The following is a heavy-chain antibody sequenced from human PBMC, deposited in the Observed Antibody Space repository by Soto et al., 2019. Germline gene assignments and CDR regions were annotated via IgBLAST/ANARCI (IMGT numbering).Heavy chain of an antibody. CDR3: ATIRSSTNNYKWFDT. V-gene: IGHV4-31*03. CDR1: GAALNSGNYY. J-gene: IGHJ5*02. Sequence: PSETLSLTCSVSGAALNSGNYYWSWIRQVPGKGLEWIGHIYVTGAVDYNPSLRDRITISQDTSERQFSLNLRLVTAADTAVYYCATIRSSTNNYKWFDTWGQGTLVTVSS. D-gene: IGHD1-20*01. CDR2: IYVTGAV.